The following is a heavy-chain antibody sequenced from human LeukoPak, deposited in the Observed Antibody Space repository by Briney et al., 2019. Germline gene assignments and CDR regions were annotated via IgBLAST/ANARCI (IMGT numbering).Heavy chain of an antibody. CDR1: GGSISSYY. CDR3: ARGSTFDSSGY. Sequence: SETLSLTCTVSGGSISSYYWSWIRQPPGKGLEWIGYIYCSGSTNYNPSLKSRVTISVDTSKNQFSLKLSSVTAADTAVYYCARGSTFDSSGYWGQGTLVTVSS. V-gene: IGHV4-59*01. J-gene: IGHJ4*02. CDR2: IYCSGST. D-gene: IGHD6-19*01.